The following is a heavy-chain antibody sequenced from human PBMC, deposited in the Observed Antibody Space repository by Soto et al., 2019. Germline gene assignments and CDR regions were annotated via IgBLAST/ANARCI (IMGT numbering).Heavy chain of an antibody. CDR2: INPNSGGT. V-gene: IGHV1-2*04. Sequence: QVQLVQSGAEVKKPGASVKVSCKASGYTFTGYYMHWVRQAPGQGLEWMGWINPNSGGTNYAQKFQGWGTMTRDTATSTADMELSRLRSDDTAVYYCARGPPPAARRGGAFDIWGQGTMVTVSS. CDR1: GYTFTGYY. CDR3: ARGPPPAARRGGAFDI. D-gene: IGHD6-6*01. J-gene: IGHJ3*02.